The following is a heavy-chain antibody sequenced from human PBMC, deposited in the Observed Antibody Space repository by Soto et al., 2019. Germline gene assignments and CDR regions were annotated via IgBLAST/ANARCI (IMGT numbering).Heavy chain of an antibody. CDR3: ARDGGYSGYDIDY. CDR1: GFTLSSYS. CDR2: ISRTSSAI. D-gene: IGHD5-12*01. Sequence: GGSLRLSCAASGFTLSSYSMNWVRQAPGKGLDWVSYISRTSSAIYYADSVKGRFTVSRDNANNSLFLQMNSLRDEDTAVYYCARDGGYSGYDIDYWGQGTLVTVSS. J-gene: IGHJ4*02. V-gene: IGHV3-48*02.